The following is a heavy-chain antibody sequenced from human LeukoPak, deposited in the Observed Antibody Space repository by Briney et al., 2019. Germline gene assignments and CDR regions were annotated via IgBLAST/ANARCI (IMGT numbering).Heavy chain of an antibody. V-gene: IGHV1-2*02. J-gene: IGHJ4*02. CDR2: MNPNRGDT. Sequence: ASVKVSCKASGYTFTGYYIHWMRQAPGQGLEWMGWMNPNRGDTSYAQKFQGRVTMTRDTSISTAYMELSRLRSDDTAVYYCARERYCSGGSCYPSPTFDYWGQGTLVTVSS. CDR3: ARERYCSGGSCYPSPTFDY. CDR1: GYTFTGYY. D-gene: IGHD2-15*01.